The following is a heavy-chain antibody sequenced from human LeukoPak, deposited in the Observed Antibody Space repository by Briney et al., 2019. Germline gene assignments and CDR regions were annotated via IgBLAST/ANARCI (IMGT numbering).Heavy chain of an antibody. V-gene: IGHV3-74*01. D-gene: IGHD2-21*01. CDR2: INSDGINT. Sequence: PGGSLRLSCAASGFTFSNYGLSWVRQAPGKGLVWVSRINSDGINTSYADSVKGRFTISRDNAKNTLYLQMNSLRAEDTAVYYCARDGVEFYNWFDPWGQGTLVTVSS. CDR1: GFTFSNYG. J-gene: IGHJ5*02. CDR3: ARDGVEFYNWFDP.